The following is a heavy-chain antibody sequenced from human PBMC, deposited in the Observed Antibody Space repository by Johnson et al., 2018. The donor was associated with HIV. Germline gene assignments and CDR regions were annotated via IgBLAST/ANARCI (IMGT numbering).Heavy chain of an antibody. CDR1: GFTVSSNY. J-gene: IGHJ3*02. CDR3: ARSGTAVDGYSSSLGDAFDI. CDR2: IYSGGST. V-gene: IGHV3-66*01. D-gene: IGHD6-13*01. Sequence: EVQLLESGGGLVQPGGSLRLSCAASGFTVSSNYMSWVRQAPGKGLEWVSLIYSGGSTYYTDSVKGRFTISRDNSKNTLYLQMNSLRAEDTAVYYCARSGTAVDGYSSSLGDAFDIWGQGTMVTVSS.